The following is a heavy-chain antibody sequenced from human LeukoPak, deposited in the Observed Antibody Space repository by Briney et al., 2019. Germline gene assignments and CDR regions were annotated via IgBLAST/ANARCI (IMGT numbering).Heavy chain of an antibody. CDR3: ARAKFLYRSSSTCLFDY. CDR2: INPNDGDT. V-gene: IGHV1-2*02. J-gene: IGHJ4*02. D-gene: IGHD2-2*01. Sequence: ASVKVSCKASGYTLTDYYMHCVRQAPGQGFEGMGGINPNDGDTNYAQKLQGRVTMTRDTSIRTAHMEVSRLRSDETAVYNSARAKFLYRSSSTCLFDYGGKGPLV. CDR1: GYTLTDYY.